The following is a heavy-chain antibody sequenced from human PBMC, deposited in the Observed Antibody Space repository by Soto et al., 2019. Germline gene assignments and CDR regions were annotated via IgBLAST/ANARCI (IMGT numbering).Heavy chain of an antibody. Sequence: GESLKISCKGSGYSFTSYWISWVRQMPGKGLEWMGRIDPSDSYTNYSPSFQGHVTISADKSISTAYLQWSSLKASDTAMYYCATPYPYSSGWDSPRGRDYGMDVWGQGTTVTVSS. V-gene: IGHV5-10-1*01. D-gene: IGHD6-25*01. J-gene: IGHJ6*02. CDR1: GYSFTSYW. CDR2: IDPSDSYT. CDR3: ATPYPYSSGWDSPRGRDYGMDV.